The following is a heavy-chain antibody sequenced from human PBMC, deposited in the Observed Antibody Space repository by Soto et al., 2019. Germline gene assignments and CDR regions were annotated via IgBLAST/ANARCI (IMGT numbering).Heavy chain of an antibody. CDR3: ARGWTFDF. V-gene: IGHV3-23*01. CDR2: INGGGDST. Sequence: PXGCLRLTCAASGFTFSSYSMSWVRQAPGKGLEWVSGINGGGDSTYFADSVRGRFTISRDNSKNTLFLKMTSLRAEDTAVYYCARGWTFDFWGQGTLVTVSS. J-gene: IGHJ4*02. D-gene: IGHD1-1*01. CDR1: GFTFSSYS.